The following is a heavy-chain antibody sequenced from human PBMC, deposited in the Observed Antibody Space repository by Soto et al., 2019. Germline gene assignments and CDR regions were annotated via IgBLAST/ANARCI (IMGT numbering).Heavy chain of an antibody. V-gene: IGHV3-13*04. CDR1: GFTFSSYD. CDR2: IGTAGDT. CDR3: ARAGANYYYGMDV. J-gene: IGHJ6*02. Sequence: EVQLVESGGGLVQPGGSLRLSCAASGFTFSSYDMHWVRQATGKGLEWVSTIGTAGDTYYPGSVKGRFTISRENAKNSVYLQMNSLRAGDTAVYYCARAGANYYYGMDVWGQGTTVTVSS. D-gene: IGHD3-10*01.